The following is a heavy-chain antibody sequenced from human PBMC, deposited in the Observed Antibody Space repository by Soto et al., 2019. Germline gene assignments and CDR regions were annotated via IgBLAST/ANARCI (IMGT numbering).Heavy chain of an antibody. D-gene: IGHD6-6*01. CDR3: ARGGIAARRYYYYYGMDV. V-gene: IGHV4-30-4*01. CDR2: IYYSGST. CDR1: GGSISSGDYY. Sequence: SETLSLTCTVSGGSISSGDYYWSWIRQPPGKGLEWIGYIYYSGSTYYNPSLKSRVTISVDTSKNQFSLKLSSVTAADTAVYCCARGGIAARRYYYYYGMDVWGQGTTVTVSS. J-gene: IGHJ6*02.